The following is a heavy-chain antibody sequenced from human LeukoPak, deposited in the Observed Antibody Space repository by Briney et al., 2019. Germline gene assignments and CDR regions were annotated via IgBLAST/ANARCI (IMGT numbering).Heavy chain of an antibody. CDR3: ARRSWYSYGRGANAFDI. Sequence: SETLSLTCAVYGGSLSGYYWSWIRQPPGKGLEWIGEINHSGSTNYNPSLKSRVTISVDTSKNQFSLKLSSVTAADTAVYYCARRSWYSYGRGANAFDIWGQGTMVTVSS. D-gene: IGHD5-18*01. CDR1: GGSLSGYY. J-gene: IGHJ3*02. CDR2: INHSGST. V-gene: IGHV4-34*01.